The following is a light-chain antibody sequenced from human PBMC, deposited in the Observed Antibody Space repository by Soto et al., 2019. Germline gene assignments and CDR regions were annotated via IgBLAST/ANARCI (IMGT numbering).Light chain of an antibody. CDR3: SSYTSRNTLV. Sequence: QSVLTQPASVSGSPGQSITISCTGTSSDVGGYNYVSWYQQHPGKASKLMIYEVSNRPSGVSNRFSGSKSGNTASLTISGLQAEDEADYYCSSYTSRNTLVFGTGTKVTVL. V-gene: IGLV2-14*01. J-gene: IGLJ1*01. CDR2: EVS. CDR1: SSDVGGYNY.